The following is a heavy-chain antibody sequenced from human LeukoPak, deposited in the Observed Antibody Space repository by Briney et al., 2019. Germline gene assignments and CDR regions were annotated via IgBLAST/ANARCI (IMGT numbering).Heavy chain of an antibody. CDR3: ATFLELNGNYEGVAWFDP. CDR1: GGSISSYY. D-gene: IGHD1-7*01. J-gene: IGHJ5*02. V-gene: IGHV4-59*01. CDR2: IYYSGST. Sequence: PSETLSLTCTVSGGSISSYYWSWIRQPPGKGLEWIGYIYYSGSTNYNPSLKSQVTISVDTSKNQFSLKLSSVTAADTAVDYCATFLELNGNYEGVAWFDPWSQGTLVTVSS.